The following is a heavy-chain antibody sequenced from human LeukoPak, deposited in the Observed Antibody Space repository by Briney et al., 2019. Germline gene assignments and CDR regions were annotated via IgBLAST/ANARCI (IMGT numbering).Heavy chain of an antibody. CDR1: GYTFTSYD. J-gene: IGHJ6*03. CDR2: MNPNSGNT. CDR3: ARRALWFGELLSTNVWYYYYMDV. D-gene: IGHD3-10*01. Sequence: VASVKVSCKASGYTFTSYDINWVRQATGQGLEWMGWMNPNSGNTGYAQKFQGRVTMTRNTSISTAYMELSSLRSEDTAVYYCARRALWFGELLSTNVWYYYYMDVWGKGTTVTISS. V-gene: IGHV1-8*01.